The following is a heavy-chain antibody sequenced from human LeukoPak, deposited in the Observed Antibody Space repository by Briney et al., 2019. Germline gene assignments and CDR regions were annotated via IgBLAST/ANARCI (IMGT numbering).Heavy chain of an antibody. V-gene: IGHV3-23*01. CDR2: IGATGAGT. CDR3: ANRVGYSYGA. D-gene: IGHD5-18*01. J-gene: IGHJ5*02. Sequence: GRSLRLSCAASGFTFSSHVMSWVRQTPGKGVEWVSAIGATGAGTYYADSVKGRFTISRDNSKNTLYLQMNSLRAEDTAVYYCANRVGYSYGAWGQGTLVTVSS. CDR1: GFTFSSHV.